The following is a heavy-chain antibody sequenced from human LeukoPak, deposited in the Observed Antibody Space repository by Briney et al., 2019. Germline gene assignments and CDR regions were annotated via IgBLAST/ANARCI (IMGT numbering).Heavy chain of an antibody. CDR3: ARDNLTVGFDP. J-gene: IGHJ5*02. D-gene: IGHD1-20*01. Sequence: SETLSLTCAVYGGSFSGYYWSWIRQPPGKGLEWIGEINHSGSTNYNPSLKSRVTISADTSKNQFSLKLSSVTAADTAVYYCARDNLTVGFDPWGQGTLVTVSS. CDR1: GGSFSGYY. CDR2: INHSGST. V-gene: IGHV4-34*01.